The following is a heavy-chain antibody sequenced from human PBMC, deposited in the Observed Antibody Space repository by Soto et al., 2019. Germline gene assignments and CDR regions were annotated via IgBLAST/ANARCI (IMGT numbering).Heavy chain of an antibody. CDR3: ARDLDPKIAAAGQRDYGMDV. Sequence: QVQLVQSGAEVKKPGASVKVSCKASGYTFTSYYMHWVRQAPGQGLEWMGVINPSAGTTSYAQKFQGRVTMTRDTSTSTVYMELSSLRSEDTAVYYCARDLDPKIAAAGQRDYGMDVWRQGTTVTVSS. CDR2: INPSAGTT. V-gene: IGHV1-46*01. D-gene: IGHD6-13*01. CDR1: GYTFTSYY. J-gene: IGHJ6*02.